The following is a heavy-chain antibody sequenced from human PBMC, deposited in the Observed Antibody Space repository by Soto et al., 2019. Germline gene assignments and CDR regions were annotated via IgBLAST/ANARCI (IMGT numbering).Heavy chain of an antibody. CDR1: GGTFSGYA. J-gene: IGHJ4*02. V-gene: IGHV1-69*13. CDR3: ARGDSPYYYDSSGYYNDY. Sequence: SVKVSCKASGGTFSGYAITWVRQAPGQGLEWMGGSIPIFGTPTYAQRLQGRVTITADESTATTYIEVRSLKSEDTAVYYCARGDSPYYYDSSGYYNDYWGQGTLVTVSS. D-gene: IGHD3-22*01. CDR2: SIPIFGTP.